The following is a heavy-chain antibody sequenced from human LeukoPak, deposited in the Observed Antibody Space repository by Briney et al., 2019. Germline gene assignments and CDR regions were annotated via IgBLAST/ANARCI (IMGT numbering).Heavy chain of an antibody. J-gene: IGHJ4*02. CDR3: ARGPPKGYFDWLPRKVNFDY. V-gene: IGHV1-8*01. D-gene: IGHD3-9*01. CDR1: GYTFTSYD. CDR2: MNPNSGNT. Sequence: GASVKVSCKASGYTFTSYDINWVRQATGQGLEWMGWMNPNSGNTGYAQKFQGRVTMTRNTSISTVYMELSSLRSEDTAVYYCARGPPKGYFDWLPRKVNFDYWGQGTLVTVSS.